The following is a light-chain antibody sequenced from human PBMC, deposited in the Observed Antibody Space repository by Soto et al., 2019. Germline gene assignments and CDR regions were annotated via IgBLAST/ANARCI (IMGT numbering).Light chain of an antibody. V-gene: IGLV2-14*01. CDR3: SSYTSSSTLVV. CDR1: SSDVGAYNY. Sequence: QSALTQPASVSGSPGQSITISCTGTSSDVGAYNYVSWYQQHPGKAPKLMIYDVSNRPSGVSNRLSGSKSGNTASLTISGLQAEDEADYYCSSYTSSSTLVVFGGGTKLTVL. J-gene: IGLJ2*01. CDR2: DVS.